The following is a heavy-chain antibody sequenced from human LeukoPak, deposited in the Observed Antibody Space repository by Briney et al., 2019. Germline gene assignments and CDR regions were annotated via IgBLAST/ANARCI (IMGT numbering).Heavy chain of an antibody. CDR1: GYCLINHW. J-gene: IGHJ4*02. CDR2: IYPGNADA. Sequence: GESLKISCKASGYCLINHWIGWVRQMPGKGLDWMGIIYPGNADATYSPSFQGQVTISADKSTTTVYLQWSSLKASDTAMYYCARQGSYDNSGYSFDYWGQGTLVTVSS. V-gene: IGHV5-51*01. CDR3: ARQGSYDNSGYSFDY. D-gene: IGHD3-22*01.